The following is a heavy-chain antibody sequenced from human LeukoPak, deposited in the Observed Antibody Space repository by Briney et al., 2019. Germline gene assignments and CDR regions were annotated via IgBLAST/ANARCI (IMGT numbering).Heavy chain of an antibody. V-gene: IGHV4-4*02. J-gene: IGHJ4*02. D-gene: IGHD6-6*01. CDR2: IYHSGST. Sequence: PSGTLSLTCAVSGGSISSSNWWSWVRQPPGKGLEWIGEIYHSGSTNYNPSLRSRVTISVDKSKNQFSLKLSSVTAADTAVYYCARGYSSSSYYFDYWGQGTLVTVSS. CDR3: ARGYSSSSYYFDY. CDR1: GGSISSSNW.